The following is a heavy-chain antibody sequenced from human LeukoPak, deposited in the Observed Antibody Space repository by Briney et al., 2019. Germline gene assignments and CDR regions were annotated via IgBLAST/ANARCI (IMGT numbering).Heavy chain of an antibody. D-gene: IGHD7-27*01. CDR1: GLTFDSYA. J-gene: IGHJ2*01. Sequence: GGSLRLSCAASGLTFDSYAMSWIRQTPERGLEWVSAISGSGDTTYYADSVKGRFTVSRDNSKNMLYLQMTSLRAEDTAVYYCAKGPNWGDHWYFDLWGRGTLVTVSS. CDR3: AKGPNWGDHWYFDL. V-gene: IGHV3-23*01. CDR2: ISGSGDTT.